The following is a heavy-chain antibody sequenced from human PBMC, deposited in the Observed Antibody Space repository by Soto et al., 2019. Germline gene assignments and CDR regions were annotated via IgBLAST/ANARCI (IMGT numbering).Heavy chain of an antibody. Sequence: QVQLVQPGAEVKKPGSSVTVSCKASEGTFSSYATSGVRQAPDQGLERRGGIIPIFGPPNYAQKFQGRVRITADESTSTAYMELSSLRSEDTAVYYCARDRWELPNYYYGMDVWGQGTTVTVSS. J-gene: IGHJ6*02. CDR1: EGTFSSYA. CDR2: IIPIFGPP. D-gene: IGHD1-26*01. CDR3: ARDRWELPNYYYGMDV. V-gene: IGHV1-69*01.